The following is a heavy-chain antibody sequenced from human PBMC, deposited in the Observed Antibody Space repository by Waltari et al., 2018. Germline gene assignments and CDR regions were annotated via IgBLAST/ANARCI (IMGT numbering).Heavy chain of an antibody. CDR2: IIPIFGTA. V-gene: IGHV1-69*14. J-gene: IGHJ6*03. Sequence: QVQLVQSGAEVKKPGSSVKVSCKASGGTFSSYAISWVRQAPGQGLEWMGGIIPIFGTANYAQKFQGRVTITADKSTSTAYMELSSLRSEDTAVYYCGAEPGGGNAARGYMDVWGKGTTVTVSS. CDR1: GGTFSSYA. D-gene: IGHD2-15*01. CDR3: GAEPGGGNAARGYMDV.